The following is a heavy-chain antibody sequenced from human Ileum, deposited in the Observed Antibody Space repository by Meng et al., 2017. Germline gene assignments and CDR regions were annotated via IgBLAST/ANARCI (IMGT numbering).Heavy chain of an antibody. J-gene: IGHJ4*02. V-gene: IGHV3-74*01. CDR3: VRDGPYYFDY. D-gene: IGHD2-21*01. Sequence: EVHLVESGGGLVQSGGSWCLSCAASGFSFSDYWMHWIRQSPGKGPMWIAYVNSEGTATGYAGSVRGGFTISRDNAKNTLYLQMDRLGAEDTAVYHCVRDGPYYFDYWGQGSLVTVSS. CDR2: VNSEGTAT. CDR1: GFSFSDYW.